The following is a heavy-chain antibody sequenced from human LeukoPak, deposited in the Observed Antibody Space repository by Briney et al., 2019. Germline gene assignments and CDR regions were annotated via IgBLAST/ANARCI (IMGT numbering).Heavy chain of an antibody. CDR2: IYSSGST. Sequence: SETLSLTCTVSGGSINTYYWSWIRQPSGKGLEWIGNIYSSGSTNYNPSLKSRVTISVDTSKNQFSLKLTSVTAADTAIYYCARAGGAPHGDYEFDFWGQGILVTVSS. V-gene: IGHV4-59*08. CDR1: GGSINTYY. CDR3: ARAGGAPHGDYEFDF. J-gene: IGHJ4*02. D-gene: IGHD4-17*01.